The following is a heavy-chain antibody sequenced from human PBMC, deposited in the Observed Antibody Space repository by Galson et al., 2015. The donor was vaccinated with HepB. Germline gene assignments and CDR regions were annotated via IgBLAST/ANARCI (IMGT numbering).Heavy chain of an antibody. CDR2: IIPILGIA. J-gene: IGHJ6*03. D-gene: IGHD2-2*01. V-gene: IGHV1-69*04. CDR3: ARVEGYCSSTSCSYYYYYMDV. CDR1: GGTFSSYA. Sequence: SVKVSCKASGGTFSSYAISWVRQAPGQGLEWMGRIIPILGIANYAQKFQGRVTITADKSTSTAYMELSSLRSEDTAVYYCARVEGYCSSTSCSYYYYYMDVWGKGTTVTVSS.